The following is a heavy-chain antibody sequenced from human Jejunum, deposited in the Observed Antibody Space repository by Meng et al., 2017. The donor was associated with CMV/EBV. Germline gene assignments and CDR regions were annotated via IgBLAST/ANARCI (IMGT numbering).Heavy chain of an antibody. CDR1: GFTFDIYW. Sequence: SCAASGFTFDIYWMHWVRQAPGKGLVWVSRINPDGTTTNYADSVKGRFTISRDNAKNTLYLQMSGLRVEDTAVYYCARDWSGYIDYWGHGNLVTVSS. CDR3: ARDWSGYIDY. CDR2: INPDGTTT. J-gene: IGHJ4*01. D-gene: IGHD3-3*01. V-gene: IGHV3-74*01.